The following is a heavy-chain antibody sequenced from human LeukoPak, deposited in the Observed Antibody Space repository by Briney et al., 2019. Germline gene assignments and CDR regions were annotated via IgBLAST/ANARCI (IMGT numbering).Heavy chain of an antibody. CDR2: INHSGST. J-gene: IGHJ6*02. Sequence: SETLSLTCAVYGGSFSGYYWSWIRQPPGKGLEWIGEINHSGSTNYNPSLKSRVTISVDTSKNQFSLKLSSVTAADTAVYYCARDHQRYYYGMDVWGQGTTVTVSS. D-gene: IGHD2-2*01. CDR1: GGSFSGYY. V-gene: IGHV4-34*01. CDR3: ARDHQRYYYGMDV.